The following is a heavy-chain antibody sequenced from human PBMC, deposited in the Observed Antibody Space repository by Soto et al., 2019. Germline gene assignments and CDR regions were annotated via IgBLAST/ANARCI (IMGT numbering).Heavy chain of an antibody. Sequence: GGSLRLSCAASGFTFSSFAMSWVRPAPGKGLEWVSAISGNGGTTYYADAVKGRFTNSRDNSKNTLYRQMNSPGADDTAVSYCTKDRHSSFSFDPWGQGTLVTVSS. J-gene: IGHJ5*02. CDR3: TKDRHSSFSFDP. CDR2: ISGNGGTT. V-gene: IGHV3-23*01. CDR1: GFTFSSFA.